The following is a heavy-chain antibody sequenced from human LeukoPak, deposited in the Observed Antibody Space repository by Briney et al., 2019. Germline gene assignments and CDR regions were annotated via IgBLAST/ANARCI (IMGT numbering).Heavy chain of an antibody. V-gene: IGHV1-2*02. D-gene: IGHD3-22*01. CDR1: GYTFTGYY. CDR2: INPNSGGT. Sequence: ASVKVSCKASGYTFTGYYMHWVRQAPGQGLEWMGWINPNSGGTNYAQKFQGRVTMTRDTSISTAYMELSRLRSDDTAVYYCARDWDSSGYAAFDYWGQGTLVTVSS. J-gene: IGHJ4*02. CDR3: ARDWDSSGYAAFDY.